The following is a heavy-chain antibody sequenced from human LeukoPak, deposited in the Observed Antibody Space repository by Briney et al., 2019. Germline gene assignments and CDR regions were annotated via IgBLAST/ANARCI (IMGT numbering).Heavy chain of an antibody. Sequence: SETLSLTCTVSGGSISSYYWSWIRQPPGKGLEWIGYIYYSGSTNYNPSLKSRVTISVDTSKNQFSLKLSSVTAADTAVYYCARGGYYYDSSGYCDAFDIWGQGTMVTVSS. CDR2: IYYSGST. D-gene: IGHD3-22*01. J-gene: IGHJ3*02. CDR3: ARGGYYYDSSGYCDAFDI. V-gene: IGHV4-59*01. CDR1: GGSISSYY.